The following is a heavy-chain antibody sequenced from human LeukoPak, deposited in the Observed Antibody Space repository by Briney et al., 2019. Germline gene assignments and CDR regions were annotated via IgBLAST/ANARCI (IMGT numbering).Heavy chain of an antibody. CDR3: AASPRTSGYDGLFDY. J-gene: IGHJ4*02. Sequence: SETLSLTCTVSSGSISSGGYYWSWIRQHPGKGLEWIGYIYYSGSTYYNPSLKSRVTISVNTPKNRFSLKLSSVTAADTAVYYCAASPRTSGYDGLFDYWGQGTLVTVSS. D-gene: IGHD5-12*01. CDR1: SGSISSGGYY. CDR2: IYYSGST. V-gene: IGHV4-31*03.